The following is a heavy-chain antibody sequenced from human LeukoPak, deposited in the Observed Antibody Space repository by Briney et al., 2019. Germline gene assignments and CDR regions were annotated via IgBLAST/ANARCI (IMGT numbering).Heavy chain of an antibody. V-gene: IGHV1-2*02. CDR1: GYTFTCYY. J-gene: IGHJ4*02. Sequence: ASVKVSCKASGYTFTCYYMHWVRQAPGQGLEWMGWINPNSGGTNYAQKFQGRVTMTRDTSISTAYMELSRLRSDDTAVYYCARDVVVTLSYYFDYWGQGTLVTVSS. D-gene: IGHD3-22*01. CDR2: INPNSGGT. CDR3: ARDVVVTLSYYFDY.